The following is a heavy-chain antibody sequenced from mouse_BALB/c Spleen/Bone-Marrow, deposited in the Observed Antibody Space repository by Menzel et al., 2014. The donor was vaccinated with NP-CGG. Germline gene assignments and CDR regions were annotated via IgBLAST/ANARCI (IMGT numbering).Heavy chain of an antibody. J-gene: IGHJ2*01. CDR2: ISSGSSTI. D-gene: IGHD1-1*01. Sequence: EVQGVESGGGLVQPGGSRKLSCAASGFTFSSFGMHWVRQAPEKGLEWVAYISSGSSTIYYADTVRGRFTISRDNPKNTLFRQVPSLRSEGTAMYYCARSYCGSSYYFDYWGQGTTLTVSS. CDR1: GFTFSSFG. CDR3: ARSYCGSSYYFDY. V-gene: IGHV5-17*02.